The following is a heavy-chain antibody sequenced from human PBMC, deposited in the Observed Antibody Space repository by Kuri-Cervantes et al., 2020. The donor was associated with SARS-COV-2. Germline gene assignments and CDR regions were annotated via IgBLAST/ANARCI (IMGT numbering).Heavy chain of an antibody. CDR2: IGTAGDT. CDR3: ARGSWVTMGWYFDL. Sequence: GESLKISCAACGFTFSSYDMHWVRQATGKGLEWVSAIGTAGDTYYPGSVKGQFTISRENAKNSLYLQMNSLRAEDTAVYYCARGSWVTMGWYFDLWGRGTLVTVSS. D-gene: IGHD1-26*01. V-gene: IGHV3-13*03. CDR1: GFTFSSYD. J-gene: IGHJ2*01.